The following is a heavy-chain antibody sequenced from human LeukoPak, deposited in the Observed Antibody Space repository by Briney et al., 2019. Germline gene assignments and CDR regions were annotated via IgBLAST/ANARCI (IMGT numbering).Heavy chain of an antibody. CDR1: GGSISSSNYY. CDR2: IYYSGST. J-gene: IGHJ6*04. V-gene: IGHV4-39*07. CDR3: ARDRGFVDV. Sequence: SETLSLTCTVSGGSISSSNYYWARIRQPPGKGLEWIGSIYYSGSTYYNPSLKSRVTISVDTSKNQFSLKLSSVTAADTAVYYCARDRGFVDVWGKGTTVTVSS. D-gene: IGHD3-10*01.